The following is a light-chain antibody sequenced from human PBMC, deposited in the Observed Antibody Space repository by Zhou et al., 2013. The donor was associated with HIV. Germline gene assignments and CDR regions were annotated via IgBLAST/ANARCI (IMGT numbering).Light chain of an antibody. CDR2: DVR. Sequence: QSALTQPASMSGSPGQSVTISCTGTSSDVGSYNLVSWYQQHPGKVPRLVIYDVRKRPSGISDRFSGSKSGNTASLTISGLQAEDEADYYCCSFVSGSTFIFGGGTKLTVL. CDR1: SSDVGSYNL. CDR3: CSFVSGSTFI. J-gene: IGLJ2*01. V-gene: IGLV2-23*02.